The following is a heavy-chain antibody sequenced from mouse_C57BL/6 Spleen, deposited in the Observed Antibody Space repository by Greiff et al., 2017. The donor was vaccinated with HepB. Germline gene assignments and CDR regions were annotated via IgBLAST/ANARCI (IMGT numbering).Heavy chain of an antibody. V-gene: IGHV1-75*01. Sequence: VKLMESGPELVKPGASVKISCKASGYTFTDYYINWVKQRPGQGLEWIGWIFPGSGSTYYNEKFKGKATLTVDKSSSTAYMLLSSLTSEDSAVYFCARRVRGPYAMDYWGQGTSVTVSS. D-gene: IGHD2-2*01. CDR2: IFPGSGST. J-gene: IGHJ4*01. CDR3: ARRVRGPYAMDY. CDR1: GYTFTDYY.